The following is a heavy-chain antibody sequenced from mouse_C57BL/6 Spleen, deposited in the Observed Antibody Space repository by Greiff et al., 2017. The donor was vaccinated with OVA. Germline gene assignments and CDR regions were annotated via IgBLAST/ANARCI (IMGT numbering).Heavy chain of an antibody. CDR1: GYTFTDYE. CDR2: IDPETGGT. D-gene: IGHD1-1*01. CDR3: TRYPYGSSYRFAY. J-gene: IGHJ3*01. Sequence: ESGAELVRPGASVTLSCKASGYTFTDYEMHWVKQTPVHGLEWIGAIDPETGGTAYNQKFKGKAILTADKSSSTAYMELRSLTSEDSAVYYCTRYPYGSSYRFAYWGQGTLVTVSA. V-gene: IGHV1-15*01.